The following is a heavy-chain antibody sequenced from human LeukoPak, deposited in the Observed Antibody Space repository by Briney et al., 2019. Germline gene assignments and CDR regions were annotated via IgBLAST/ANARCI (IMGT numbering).Heavy chain of an antibody. V-gene: IGHV1-2*02. J-gene: IGHJ4*02. CDR2: INSESGGK. CDR1: GYTFTVYY. CDR3: ARDTITVITPYFDY. Sequence: ASVKVSCKASGYTFTVYYIDWVRQPPGPGLEWVGWINSESGGKNCAQKFQGRVTMTRDTSTSTAYMELSSLRSDDTAFYYCARDTITVITPYFDYWGQGTLVTVPS. D-gene: IGHD4-17*01.